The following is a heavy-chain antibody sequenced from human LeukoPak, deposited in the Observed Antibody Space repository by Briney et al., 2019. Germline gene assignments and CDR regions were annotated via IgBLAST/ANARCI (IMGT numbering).Heavy chain of an antibody. CDR3: AREDGSGHHGLDY. CDR2: INPNSGGT. D-gene: IGHD3-3*01. V-gene: IGHV1-2*02. Sequence: ASVKVSCKASGYTFTGYYMHWVRQAPGQGLEWMGWINPNSGGTNYAQKFQGRVTMTRDTSTSTVYMELSSLRSEDTAVYYCAREDGSGHHGLDYWGQGTLVTVSS. CDR1: GYTFTGYY. J-gene: IGHJ4*02.